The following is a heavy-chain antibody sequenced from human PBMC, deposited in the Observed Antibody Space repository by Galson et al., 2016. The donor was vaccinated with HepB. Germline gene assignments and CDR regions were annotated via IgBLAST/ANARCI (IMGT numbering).Heavy chain of an antibody. V-gene: IGHV4-59*01. CDR3: ARDDSGGWYGFHYGMDV. CDR1: GASISGYY. CDR2: IYYSGCT. J-gene: IGHJ6*02. Sequence: SETLSLTCTVSGASISGYYLSWIQQPPGKGLEWIGYIYYSGCTNYNPSLKGRVTISVDTSKNQFSLKLSSVTAADTAVYYCARDDSGGWYGFHYGMDVWGQGTTVTVSS. D-gene: IGHD6-19*01.